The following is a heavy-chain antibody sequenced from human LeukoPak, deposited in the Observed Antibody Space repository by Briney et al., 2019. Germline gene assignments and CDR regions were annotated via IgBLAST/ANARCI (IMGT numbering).Heavy chain of an antibody. J-gene: IGHJ6*03. V-gene: IGHV5-51*07. CDR2: IYPGDSDT. D-gene: IGHD3-3*01. CDR1: GYSFTSYW. CDR3: ARHRRITIFGVVTPGYYMDV. Sequence: GESLKISCKGSGYSFTSYWIGWVHQMPGKGLEWVVIIYPGDSDTRYSPSFQGQVTISADKSISTAYLQWSSLKASDTAMYYCARHRRITIFGVVTPGYYMDVWGKGTTVTVSS.